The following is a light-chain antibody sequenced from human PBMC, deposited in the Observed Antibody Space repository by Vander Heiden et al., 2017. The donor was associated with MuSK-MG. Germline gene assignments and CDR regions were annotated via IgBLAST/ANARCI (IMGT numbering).Light chain of an antibody. CDR2: DAS. CDR1: QDISNS. J-gene: IGKJ3*01. V-gene: IGKV1-33*01. CDR3: QQDDNLPMA. Sequence: DIQMTQSPASLSASVGDRVTITCQASQDISNSLNWYQQKPGKAPKLLIYDASNLQTGAPSRFSGSGSGTNFTFTITGLQPEDLATYYCQQDDNLPMAFGPGTKVDIK.